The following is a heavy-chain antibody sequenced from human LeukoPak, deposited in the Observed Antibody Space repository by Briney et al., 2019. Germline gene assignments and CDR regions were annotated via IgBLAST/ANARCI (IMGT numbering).Heavy chain of an antibody. CDR2: INHSGST. Sequence: SETLSLTCAVYGGSFSGYYWSWIRQPPGKGLEWIGEINHSGSTNYNPSLKSRVTISVDTSKNQFSLKLSSVTAADTAVYYCARGIAVAGTGFDYWGQGALVTVSS. CDR3: ARGIAVAGTGFDY. V-gene: IGHV4-34*01. CDR1: GGSFSGYY. D-gene: IGHD6-19*01. J-gene: IGHJ4*02.